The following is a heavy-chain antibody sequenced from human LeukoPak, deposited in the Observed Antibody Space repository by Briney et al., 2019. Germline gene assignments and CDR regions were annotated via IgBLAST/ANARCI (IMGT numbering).Heavy chain of an antibody. V-gene: IGHV1-24*01. J-gene: IGHJ4*02. Sequence: ASVKVSCKVSGYTLTELSMHWVRQAPGKGHEWMGGFDPEDGETIYAQKFQGRVTMTEDTSTDTAYMELSSLRSEDTAVYYCATFPAQYSSSCYYFDYWGQGTLVTVSS. CDR1: GYTLTELS. CDR2: FDPEDGET. D-gene: IGHD6-13*01. CDR3: ATFPAQYSSSCYYFDY.